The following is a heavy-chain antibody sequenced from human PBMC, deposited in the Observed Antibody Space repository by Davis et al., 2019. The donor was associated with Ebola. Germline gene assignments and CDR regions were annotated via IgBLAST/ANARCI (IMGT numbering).Heavy chain of an antibody. D-gene: IGHD1-26*01. Sequence: GESLKISCAASGFTFSSYGMHWVRQAPGKGLEWVAVISYDGSNKYYADSVKGRFTISRDNSKNTLYLQMSSLRAEDTAVYYCAKVQGYSGSYPQDCWGQGTLVTVSS. CDR1: GFTFSSYG. V-gene: IGHV3-30*12. J-gene: IGHJ4*02. CDR2: ISYDGSNK. CDR3: AKVQGYSGSYPQDC.